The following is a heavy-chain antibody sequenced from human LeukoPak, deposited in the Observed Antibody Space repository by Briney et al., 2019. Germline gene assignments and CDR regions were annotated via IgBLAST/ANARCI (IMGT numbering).Heavy chain of an antibody. J-gene: IGHJ5*02. CDR2: IWYDGSNK. CDR3: ARDSPVTAGPFDP. Sequence: GGSLRLSCAAPGITFSNFGTPWVRQAPGKGLEWVAFIWYDGSNKYFADSVKGRFTISRDNSKNTLYLQMNSLRAEDTAVYYCARDSPVTAGPFDPWGQGTLVTVSS. D-gene: IGHD4-11*01. CDR1: GITFSNFG. V-gene: IGHV3-33*01.